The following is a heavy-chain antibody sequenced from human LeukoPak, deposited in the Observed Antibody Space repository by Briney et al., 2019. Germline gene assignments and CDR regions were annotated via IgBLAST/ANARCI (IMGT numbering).Heavy chain of an antibody. Sequence: PGGSLRLSCAASGFTFSNYAIHWVRQAPGKGLEWVAFIGYNGKNQYYADSVKGRFTISRDNSKNTLYLQMNSLKGDDTAVYYCAKDSAFYYIDVWGKGTTVIISS. D-gene: IGHD3-10*01. CDR2: IGYNGKNQ. CDR1: GFTFSNYA. V-gene: IGHV3-30*02. J-gene: IGHJ6*03. CDR3: AKDSAFYYIDV.